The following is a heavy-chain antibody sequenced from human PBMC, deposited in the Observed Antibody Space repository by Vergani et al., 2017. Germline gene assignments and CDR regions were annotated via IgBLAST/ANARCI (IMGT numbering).Heavy chain of an antibody. CDR1: GGSISSSNW. CDR2: IYDSGGT. J-gene: IGHJ4*02. CDR3: ARGPATVEWLFPFDY. Sequence: QVQLQESGPGLVKPSGTLSLTCAVSGGSISSSNWWSWVRQPPGKGLEWMGEIYDSGGTIYNPALKSRVTISVDKSKNQFSLKLSSVTAADTAVYYCARGPATVEWLFPFDYWGQGTLVTVSS. V-gene: IGHV4-4*02. D-gene: IGHD3-3*01.